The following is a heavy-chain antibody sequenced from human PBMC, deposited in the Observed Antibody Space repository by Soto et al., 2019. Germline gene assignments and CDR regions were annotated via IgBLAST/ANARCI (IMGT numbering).Heavy chain of an antibody. CDR1: GGSISSGDYY. CDR2: IYYSGST. D-gene: IGHD3-3*01. CDR3: ARWWSGSRQGFDP. V-gene: IGHV4-31*03. J-gene: IGHJ5*02. Sequence: VQLQESGPGLVKPSQTLSLTCTVSGGSISSGDYYWSWIRQHPGKGLEWIGYIYYSGSTYYNPSXXXRXXISVDTSKNQFSLKLSSVTAADTAVYYCARWWSGSRQGFDPWGQGTLVTVSS.